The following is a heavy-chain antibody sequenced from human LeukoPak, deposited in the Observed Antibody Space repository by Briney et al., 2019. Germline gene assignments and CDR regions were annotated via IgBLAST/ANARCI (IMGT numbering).Heavy chain of an antibody. J-gene: IGHJ4*02. CDR1: GYTFTGYY. Sequence: GASVKVSCKASGYTFTGYYMHWVRPAPGQGLEWMGWINPNSGGTNYAQTFQGRVTMTRDTSISTAYMELSRLRSDDTAVYYCARAIAAAARADYWGQGTLVTVSS. V-gene: IGHV1-2*02. CDR3: ARAIAAAARADY. CDR2: INPNSGGT. D-gene: IGHD6-13*01.